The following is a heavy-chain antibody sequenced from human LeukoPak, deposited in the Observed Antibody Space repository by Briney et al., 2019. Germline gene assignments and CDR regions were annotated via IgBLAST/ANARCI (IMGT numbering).Heavy chain of an antibody. CDR2: INPNSGGT. CDR3: VRAVNFFDDSGYYYFDF. Sequence: ASVKVSCKVSGYTLTELSMHWVRQAPGQGLEWMGWINPNSGGTNYAQKFQGRVTMTRDTSINTAYMDLSRLGSDDTAVYYCVRAVNFFDDSGYYYFDFWGQGTRVIVSS. V-gene: IGHV1-2*02. J-gene: IGHJ4*02. D-gene: IGHD3-22*01. CDR1: GYTLTELS.